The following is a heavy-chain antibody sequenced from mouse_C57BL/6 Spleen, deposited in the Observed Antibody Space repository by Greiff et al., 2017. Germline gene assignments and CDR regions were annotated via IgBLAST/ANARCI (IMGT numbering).Heavy chain of an antibody. J-gene: IGHJ1*03. CDR2: IDPSDSYT. Sequence: QVQLQQPGAELVMPGASVKLSCKASGYTFTSYWMHWVKQRPGQGLEWIGEIDPSDSYTNYNQKFKGKSTLTVDKSSSTAYMQLSSLTSEDSAVYYCARSEFYDGYYWYFDVWGTGTTVTVSS. CDR1: GYTFTSYW. D-gene: IGHD2-3*01. CDR3: ARSEFYDGYYWYFDV. V-gene: IGHV1-69*01.